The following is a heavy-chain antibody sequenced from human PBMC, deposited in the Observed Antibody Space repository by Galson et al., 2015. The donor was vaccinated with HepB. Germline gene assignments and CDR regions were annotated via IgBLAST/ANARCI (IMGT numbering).Heavy chain of an antibody. CDR3: AKDPYLYHALAGNMAGFDY. Sequence: SLRLSCAASGVTFSNYGFHWVRQAPGKGLEWVTVISYDGRNKHYADSVKGRFTIFRDNSKNMVYLQMNSLRAEDTALYYCAKDPYLYHALAGNMAGFDYWGQGTLVTVSS. D-gene: IGHD6-19*01. V-gene: IGHV3-30*18. CDR1: GVTFSNYG. CDR2: ISYDGRNK. J-gene: IGHJ4*02.